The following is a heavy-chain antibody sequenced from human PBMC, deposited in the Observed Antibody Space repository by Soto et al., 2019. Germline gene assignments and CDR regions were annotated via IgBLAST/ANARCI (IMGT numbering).Heavy chain of an antibody. J-gene: IGHJ6*02. CDR1: GYTFTSYA. D-gene: IGHD3-9*01. Sequence: QVQLVQSGAEVKKPGASVKVSCKASGYTFTSYAMHWVRQAPGQRLEWMGWINAGNGNTKYSQKFQGRVTITRDTSASTANMELSSLRSEDTAVYYCAGSYYVILTGYHYYGMDVWGQGTTVTVSS. V-gene: IGHV1-3*01. CDR2: INAGNGNT. CDR3: AGSYYVILTGYHYYGMDV.